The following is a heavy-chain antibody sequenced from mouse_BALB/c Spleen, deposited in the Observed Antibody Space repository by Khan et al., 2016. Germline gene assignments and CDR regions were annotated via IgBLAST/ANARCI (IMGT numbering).Heavy chain of an antibody. CDR3: ARYYGYYYAMDY. CDR2: INPGSGGT. J-gene: IGHJ4*01. Sequence: QVRLQQSGAELVRPGTSVKVSCKASGYAFTNYLIEWVKQRPGQGLEWIGVINPGSGGTNSNEKFKGKATLTADKSSSTAYMQLSSLTSYDSAVYVCARYYGYYYAMDYWGQGTSVTVSS. D-gene: IGHD2-3*01. CDR1: GYAFTNYL. V-gene: IGHV1-54*01.